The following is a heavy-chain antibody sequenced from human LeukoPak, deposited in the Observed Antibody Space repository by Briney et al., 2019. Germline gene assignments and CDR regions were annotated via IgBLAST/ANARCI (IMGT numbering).Heavy chain of an antibody. V-gene: IGHV3-30*03. D-gene: IGHD3-10*01. CDR1: GFTFSSYG. J-gene: IGHJ4*02. CDR3: AITPGGPDY. Sequence: GGSLRLSCAASGFTFSSYGMHWVRQAPGKGLEWVAVISYDGSNKYYADSVKGRFTISRDNSKNTLYLQMNSLGAEDTAVYYCAITPGGPDYWGQGTLVTVSS. CDR2: ISYDGSNK.